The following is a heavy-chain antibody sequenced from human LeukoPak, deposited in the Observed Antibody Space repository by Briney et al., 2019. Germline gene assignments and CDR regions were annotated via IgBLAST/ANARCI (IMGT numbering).Heavy chain of an antibody. Sequence: ASVKVSCKASGYTFIGFYMHWVRQAPGQGLEWMGWINPNSGGTNYAQKFQGRVTMTRDTSISTAYMELSSLRSDDTAVYYCATHRSYYGSRGYYRPTWFDYWGQGTLVTASS. V-gene: IGHV1-2*02. CDR1: GYTFIGFY. CDR3: ATHRSYYGSRGYYRPTWFDY. J-gene: IGHJ4*02. D-gene: IGHD3-22*01. CDR2: INPNSGGT.